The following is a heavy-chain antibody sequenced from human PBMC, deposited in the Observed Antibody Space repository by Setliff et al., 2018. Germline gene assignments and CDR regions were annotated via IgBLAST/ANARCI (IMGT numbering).Heavy chain of an antibody. CDR1: GGSIPSSTSY. CDR3: ARADEYYYDSSGYYYVYYFDY. V-gene: IGHV4-39*01. J-gene: IGHJ4*02. Sequence: SETLSLTCTVSGGSIPSSTSYWTWIRQPAGKGLEWIGSIFYSGRTFYNPSLKSRVTISVDTSKNQFSLTLSSVTAADTAVYYCARADEYYYDSSGYYYVYYFDYWGQGTLVTVSS. D-gene: IGHD3-22*01. CDR2: IFYSGRT.